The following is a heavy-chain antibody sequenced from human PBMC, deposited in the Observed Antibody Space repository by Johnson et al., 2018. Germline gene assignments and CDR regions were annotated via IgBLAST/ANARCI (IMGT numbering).Heavy chain of an antibody. CDR2: INHSGST. J-gene: IGHJ6*02. V-gene: IGHV4-34*01. CDR1: GGSFSGYY. Sequence: QVQLQQWGAGLLKPSETLSLTCAVYGGSFSGYYWSWIRQPPGKGLEWIGEINHSGSTNYNPSLKSRVTISVDTSKNQFSLKLRSVTAADTAVYYCARGPVPPRRYYYYYGMDVWGQGTTVTVSS. D-gene: IGHD2-2*01. CDR3: ARGPVPPRRYYYYYGMDV.